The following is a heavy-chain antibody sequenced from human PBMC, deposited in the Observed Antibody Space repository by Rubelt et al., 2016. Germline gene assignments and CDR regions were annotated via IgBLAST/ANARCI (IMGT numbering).Heavy chain of an antibody. D-gene: IGHD1-7*01. CDR2: ISAYNGNT. V-gene: IGHV1-18*01. CDR1: GYTFTSYG. J-gene: IGHJ4*02. CDR3: ARDLPPFRRYNWNFPLDY. Sequence: QVQLVQSGAEVKKPGASVKVSCKASGYTFTSYGISWVRQAPGQGLEWMGWISAYNGNTNYEQKLQGRVTMTPDTSTSTAYMELRSLRSDDTAVYYCARDLPPFRRYNWNFPLDYWGQGTLVTVSS.